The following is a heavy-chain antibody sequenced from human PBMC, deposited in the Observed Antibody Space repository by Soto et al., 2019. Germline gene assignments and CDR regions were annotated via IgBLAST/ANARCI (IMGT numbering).Heavy chain of an antibody. V-gene: IGHV3-9*01. J-gene: IGHJ6*02. CDR2: INWNSGSI. D-gene: IGHD3-16*01. CDR1: GFTFDDYA. CDR3: AKEKGVGGVRKGMDV. Sequence: EVQLVESGGGLVQPGRSLRLSCAASGFTFDDYAMHWVRQAPGKGLEWVSGINWNSGSIGYADSVKGRFTISRDNAKNALYLQMNRLRTEDTALYYCAKEKGVGGVRKGMDVWGQGTTVTVSS.